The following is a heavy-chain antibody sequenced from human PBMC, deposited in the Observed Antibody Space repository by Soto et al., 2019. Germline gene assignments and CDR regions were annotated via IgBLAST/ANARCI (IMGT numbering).Heavy chain of an antibody. Sequence: GGSLRLSCAVSGFTFRSSPMSWVRRAPGKGLEWVSGISGGDDSKYYAESVRGRFTITRDNSKNTLYLQMNSLRVEDTAVYYCAKDPEWLPREVWGQGTLVTVSS. D-gene: IGHD6-19*01. V-gene: IGHV3-23*01. CDR3: AKDPEWLPREV. CDR1: GFTFRSSP. J-gene: IGHJ4*02. CDR2: ISGGDDSK.